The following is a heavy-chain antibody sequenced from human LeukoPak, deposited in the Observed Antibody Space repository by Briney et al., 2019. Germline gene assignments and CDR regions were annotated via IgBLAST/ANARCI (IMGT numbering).Heavy chain of an antibody. D-gene: IGHD7-27*01. Sequence: SETLSLTCTVSGYSISNGYYWDWIRQPPGRGLEWIGNIYRSGSTSYNPSLKSRVTISVDTSKNQFSLKVNSVTAADTAVYYCARHETGDTNFDYWGQGILVTVSS. CDR2: IYRSGST. V-gene: IGHV4-38-2*02. J-gene: IGHJ4*02. CDR1: GYSISNGYY. CDR3: ARHETGDTNFDY.